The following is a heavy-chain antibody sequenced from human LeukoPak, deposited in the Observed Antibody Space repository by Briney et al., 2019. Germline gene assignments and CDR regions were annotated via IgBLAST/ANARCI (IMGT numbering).Heavy chain of an antibody. CDR1: GYTLTELS. CDR2: FDPEDGET. V-gene: IGHV1-24*01. J-gene: IGHJ4*02. CDR3: ATTFDSGSYKYYFDY. Sequence: ASVKVSCKVSGYTLTELSMHWVRQAPGKGLEWMGGFDPEDGETIYAQKFQGRVTMTEDTSTDTAHMELSSLRSEDTAVYYCATTFDSGSYKYYFDYWGQGTLVTVSS. D-gene: IGHD1-26*01.